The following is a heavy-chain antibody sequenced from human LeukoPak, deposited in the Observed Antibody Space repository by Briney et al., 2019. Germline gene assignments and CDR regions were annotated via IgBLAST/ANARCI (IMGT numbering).Heavy chain of an antibody. Sequence: ASVKVSCKASGYTFSGSYIHWVRRAPGQGLEWLGRINPNSGDTNYAQNFHGRVTMTRDTSITTTYMELNSLTSDDTAVYFCARSAEHCNNGVCFTDYYMDVWGKGTTVTVSS. CDR3: ARSAEHCNNGVCFTDYYMDV. V-gene: IGHV1-2*06. D-gene: IGHD2-8*01. J-gene: IGHJ6*03. CDR2: INPNSGDT. CDR1: GYTFSGSY.